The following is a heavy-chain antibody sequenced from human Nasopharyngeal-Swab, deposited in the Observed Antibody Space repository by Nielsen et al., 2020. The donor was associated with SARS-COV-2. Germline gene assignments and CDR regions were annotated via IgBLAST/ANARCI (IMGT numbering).Heavy chain of an antibody. CDR1: GFTFSDHY. D-gene: IGHD3-22*01. V-gene: IGHV3-11*04. J-gene: IGHJ3*02. CDR2: ISSSGNTI. Sequence: LSLTCAASGFTFSDHYMNWIRQAPGKGLEWVSCISSSGNTIYFADSVKGRFTISRDNAKNSLYLQMNSLRAEDTAVYYCAREERTPMIVVVIAYAFYIWGQGTMVTVSS. CDR3: AREERTPMIVVVIAYAFYI.